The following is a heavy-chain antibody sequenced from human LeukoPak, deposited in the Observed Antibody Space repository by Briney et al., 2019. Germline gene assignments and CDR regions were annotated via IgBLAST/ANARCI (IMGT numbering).Heavy chain of an antibody. CDR2: ISSSSINI. J-gene: IGHJ4*02. D-gene: IGHD2-2*01. V-gene: IGHV3-48*02. CDR1: GFTFSSYS. CDR3: ARDSPPRPRSKKEYPIGDY. Sequence: SGGSLRLSCAASGFTFSSYSMNWVRQAPGKGLEWVSYISSSSINIYYADSVKGRFTISRDNAKNSLYLHMNSLRDEDTAVYYCARDSPPRPRSKKEYPIGDYWGQGTLVTVSS.